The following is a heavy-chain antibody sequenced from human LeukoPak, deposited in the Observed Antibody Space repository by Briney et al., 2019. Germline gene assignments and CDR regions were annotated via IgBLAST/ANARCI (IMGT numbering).Heavy chain of an antibody. V-gene: IGHV3-11*01. CDR3: ARVGSYYYDSSGYYYPEAFDI. Sequence: PGGSLRLSCAASGFTFSDYYMSWLRQAPGKGLEWVSYISSSGSTIYYADSVKGRFTISRDNAKNSLYLQMNSLRAEDTAVYYCARVGSYYYDSSGYYYPEAFDIWGQGTMVTVSS. D-gene: IGHD3-22*01. CDR1: GFTFSDYY. J-gene: IGHJ3*02. CDR2: ISSSGSTI.